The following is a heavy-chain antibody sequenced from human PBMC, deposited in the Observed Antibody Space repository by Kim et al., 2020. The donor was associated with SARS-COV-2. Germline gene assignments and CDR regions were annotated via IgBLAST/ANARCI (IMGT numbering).Heavy chain of an antibody. CDR2: IYYSGST. V-gene: IGHV4-31*03. J-gene: IGHJ5*02. Sequence: SETLSLTCTVSGGSISSGGYYWSWIRQHPGKGLEWIGYIYYSGSTYYNPSLKSRVTISVDTSKNQFSLKLSSVTAADTAVYYCARRNGVYDYVWGSYWVGSGNWFDPWGQGTLVTVSS. CDR1: GGSISSGGYY. D-gene: IGHD3-16*01. CDR3: ARRNGVYDYVWGSYWVGSGNWFDP.